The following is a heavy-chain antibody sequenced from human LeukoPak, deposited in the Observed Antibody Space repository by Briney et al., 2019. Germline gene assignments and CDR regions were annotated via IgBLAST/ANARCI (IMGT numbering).Heavy chain of an antibody. V-gene: IGHV3-11*01. Sequence: GGSLRLSCAASGFTFSDYYMSWIRQAPGKGLEWVSYISSSGSTIYYADSVKGRFTISRDNAKNSLYLQMNSLRAEDTAAYYCARDALPYYYDSSGYYGYWGQGTLVTVSS. CDR3: ARDALPYYYDSSGYYGY. J-gene: IGHJ4*02. CDR1: GFTFSDYY. CDR2: ISSSGSTI. D-gene: IGHD3-22*01.